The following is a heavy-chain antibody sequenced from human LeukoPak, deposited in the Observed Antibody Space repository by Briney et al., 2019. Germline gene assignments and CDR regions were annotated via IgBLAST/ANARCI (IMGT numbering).Heavy chain of an antibody. CDR3: AADRVSAAAGKGPYGMDV. CDR2: IVVGSGNP. V-gene: IGHV1-58*01. Sequence: ASVTVSCTASGFTFTISAVQWVRQARGQRLEWIGWIVVGSGNPNYAQKFQERVTITRDMSTSTAYMELSSLRSEDTAVYYCAADRVSAAAGKGPYGMDVWGQGTTVTVSS. J-gene: IGHJ6*02. D-gene: IGHD6-13*01. CDR1: GFTFTISA.